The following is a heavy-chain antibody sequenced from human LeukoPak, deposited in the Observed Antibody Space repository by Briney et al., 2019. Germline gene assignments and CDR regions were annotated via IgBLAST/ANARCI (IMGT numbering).Heavy chain of an antibody. V-gene: IGHV7-4-1*02. CDR3: ANCYDSSGFFAY. CDR2: IDTNTGNP. CDR1: GYTFTKYA. D-gene: IGHD3-22*01. Sequence: ASVKVSCKGSGYTFTKYAISWVRQAPGRGLEYMGWIDTNTGNPTYAQGFTGRFVFSLDTSVSTAYLQISSLKAEDSAIYFCANCYDSSGFFAYWGQGTLVTVSS. J-gene: IGHJ4*02.